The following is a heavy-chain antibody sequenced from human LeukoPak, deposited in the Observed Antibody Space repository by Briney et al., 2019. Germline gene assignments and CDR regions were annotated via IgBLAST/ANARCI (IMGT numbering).Heavy chain of an antibody. CDR2: ISGSGGST. CDR3: AKSGYYDSSGYSHYFDY. Sequence: GGSLRLSCAASGFTFSSYAMSWVRQAPGKGLEWVSAISGSGGSTYYADSVKGRFTISRDNSKNTLYLQMNSLRAEDTAVYYCAKSGYYDSSGYSHYFDYWGQGTLVTVSS. D-gene: IGHD3-22*01. CDR1: GFTFSSYA. J-gene: IGHJ4*02. V-gene: IGHV3-23*01.